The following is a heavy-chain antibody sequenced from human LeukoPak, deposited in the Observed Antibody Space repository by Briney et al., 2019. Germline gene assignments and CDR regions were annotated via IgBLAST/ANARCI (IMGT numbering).Heavy chain of an antibody. CDR1: GYTFTSYD. CDR3: ARGHSGYDRGRDYYYYYMDV. D-gene: IGHD5-12*01. CDR2: MNPNSGNT. J-gene: IGHJ6*03. V-gene: IGHV1-8*01. Sequence: PWASVKVSCKASGYTFTSYDINWVRQATGQGLEGMGWMNPNSGNTVYAQKFQGRVTMTRNTSISTAHMELSSLRSEDTAVYYCARGHSGYDRGRDYYYYYMDVWGKGTTVIISS.